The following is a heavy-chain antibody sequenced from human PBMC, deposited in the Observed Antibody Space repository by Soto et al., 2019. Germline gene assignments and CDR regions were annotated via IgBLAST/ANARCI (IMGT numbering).Heavy chain of an antibody. CDR2: IYYSGST. Sequence: PSETLSLTCTVSGGFSSSYYWSWIRQPPGKGLELIGYIYYSGSTKYNPSLKSRVTISIDTSKNQFSLKLSSVTAADTAVYYCARGGPGGFGSDYWGQGTLVTVSS. D-gene: IGHD3-10*01. CDR1: GGFSSSYY. V-gene: IGHV4-59*12. CDR3: ARGGPGGFGSDY. J-gene: IGHJ4*02.